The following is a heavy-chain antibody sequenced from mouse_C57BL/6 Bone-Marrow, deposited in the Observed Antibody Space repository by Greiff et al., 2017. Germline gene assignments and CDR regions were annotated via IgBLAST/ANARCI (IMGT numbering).Heavy chain of an antibody. CDR3: ARRNWYFAV. CDR2: IWWGGDK. CDR1: GFSLSTFGMG. V-gene: IGHV8-8*01. J-gene: IGHJ1*03. Sequence: QVTLKESGPGLLQPSQTLSLTCSFSGFSLSTFGMGVGWISQPSGKGLVWLAHIWWGGDKYYNQVLRSRLSISKDTSKNQLFLKIANLDTADTATYYCARRNWYFAVWGTGTTVTVSA.